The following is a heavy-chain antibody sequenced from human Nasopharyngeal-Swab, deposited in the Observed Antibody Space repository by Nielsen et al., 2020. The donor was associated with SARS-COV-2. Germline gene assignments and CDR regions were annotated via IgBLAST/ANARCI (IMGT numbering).Heavy chain of an antibody. CDR3: ARGSPRGGGSYSWAKYYYYGMDV. Sequence: SETLSLTCAVYGGSFSGYYWSWIRQPPGKGLEWFGEINHSGSTNYNPSLKSRVTISVDTSKNQFSLKLSSVTAADTAVYYCARGSPRGGGSYSWAKYYYYGMDVWGQGTTVTVSS. CDR1: GGSFSGYY. V-gene: IGHV4-34*01. J-gene: IGHJ6*02. CDR2: INHSGST. D-gene: IGHD2-21*02.